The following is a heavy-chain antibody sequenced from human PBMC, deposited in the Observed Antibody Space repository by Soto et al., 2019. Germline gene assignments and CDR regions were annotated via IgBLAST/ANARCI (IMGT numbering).Heavy chain of an antibody. V-gene: IGHV4-31*03. CDR1: GGSISSGGYY. Sequence: SETLSLTCTVSGGSISSGGYYWSWIRQDPGKGLEWIGYIYYSGSTYYNPSLKSRVTISVDTSKNQFSLKLSSVTAADTAVYYCARSRGYYDFWSGSGTLDYWGQGTLVTVSS. CDR3: ARSRGYYDFWSGSGTLDY. CDR2: IYYSGST. J-gene: IGHJ4*02. D-gene: IGHD3-3*01.